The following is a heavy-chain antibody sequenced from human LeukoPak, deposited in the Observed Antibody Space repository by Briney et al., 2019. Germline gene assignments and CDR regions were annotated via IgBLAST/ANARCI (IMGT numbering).Heavy chain of an antibody. V-gene: IGHV3-23*01. CDR2: ISGSGGST. J-gene: IGHJ4*02. Sequence: GGSLRLSCAASGFTFSSYAMSWVCQAPGKGLEWVSAISGSGGSTYYADSVKGRFTISRDNSKNTLYLQMDSLRAEDTAVYYCAKVPPRGYCSGGSCYRFYFDYWGQGTLVTVSS. CDR3: AKVPPRGYCSGGSCYRFYFDY. D-gene: IGHD2-15*01. CDR1: GFTFSSYA.